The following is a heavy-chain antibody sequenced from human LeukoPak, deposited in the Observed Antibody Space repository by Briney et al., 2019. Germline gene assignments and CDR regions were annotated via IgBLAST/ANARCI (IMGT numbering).Heavy chain of an antibody. V-gene: IGHV1-18*01. J-gene: IGHJ5*02. CDR2: ISAYNKR. CDR3: ARVSAPPDYDDYVSENWFDP. D-gene: IGHD4-17*01. Sequence: WASVKVSCKASGYTFTSYGINWVRQAPGQGLEWMGWISAYNKRNYAQKFQGRVTMTTDTSTSTAYMELRNLRSDDTAVYYCARVSAPPDYDDYVSENWFDPWGQGTLVTVSS. CDR1: GYTFTSYG.